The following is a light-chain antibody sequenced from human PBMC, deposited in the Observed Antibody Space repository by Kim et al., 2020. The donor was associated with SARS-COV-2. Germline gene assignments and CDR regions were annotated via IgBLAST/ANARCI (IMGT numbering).Light chain of an antibody. CDR2: GKD. Sequence: SSELTQDPSVSVALGQTVWISCQGDSLRTYFAYWYQQKPGQAPKLVIYGKDKRPSGIPTRFSGSGSGNTASLTITGPQAEDEADYYCASRDSSGNLFVFGSGTKVTDL. J-gene: IGLJ1*01. V-gene: IGLV3-19*01. CDR1: SLRTYF. CDR3: ASRDSSGNLFV.